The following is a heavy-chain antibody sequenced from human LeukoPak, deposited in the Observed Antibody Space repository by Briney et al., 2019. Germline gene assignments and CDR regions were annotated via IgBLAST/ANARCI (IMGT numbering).Heavy chain of an antibody. CDR1: GITFISYA. V-gene: IGHV3-23*01. J-gene: IGHJ5*02. Sequence: GGSLRLSCAAAGITFISYAMSWVCQAPGKGLEWVSAISGSVGSTYYADSVKGRFTISRDNSKNTLYLKMTSLRAEDTAVYYCAKGRFGELYKWFDPWGQGTLVTVSS. CDR2: ISGSVGST. CDR3: AKGRFGELYKWFDP. D-gene: IGHD3-10*01.